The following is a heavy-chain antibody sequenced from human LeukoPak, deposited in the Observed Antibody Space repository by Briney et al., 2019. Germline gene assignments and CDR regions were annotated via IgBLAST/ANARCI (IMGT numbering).Heavy chain of an antibody. CDR3: ARELRLYYYDSSGYYYDWFDP. J-gene: IGHJ5*02. CDR2: INPSGGST. Sequence: ASVKVSCKASGYTFTGYYMHWVRQAPGQGLEWMGIINPSGGSTSYAQKFQGRVTMTRDTSTSTVYMELSSLRSEDTAVYCCARELRLYYYDSSGYYYDWFDPWGQGTLVTVSS. CDR1: GYTFTGYY. D-gene: IGHD3-22*01. V-gene: IGHV1-46*03.